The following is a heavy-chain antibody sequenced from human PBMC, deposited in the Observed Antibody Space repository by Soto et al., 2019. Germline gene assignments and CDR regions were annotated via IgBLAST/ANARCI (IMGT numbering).Heavy chain of an antibody. CDR1: GFTFSSND. V-gene: IGHV3-48*01. Sequence: EVQLVESGGGLVQPGGSLRLSCAAAGFTFSSNDMNWVRQAPGKGLEWVSYISSSSSPIYYADSMRGRFTISRDNAKNSLYLQMNSLRAEDTAVYYCDITNRNLDAFAIRGQGAMVTVSS. CDR2: ISSSSSPI. D-gene: IGHD1-20*01. CDR3: DITNRNLDAFAI. J-gene: IGHJ3*02.